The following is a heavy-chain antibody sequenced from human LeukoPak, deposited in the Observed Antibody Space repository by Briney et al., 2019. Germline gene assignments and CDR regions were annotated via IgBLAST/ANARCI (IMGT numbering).Heavy chain of an antibody. CDR2: IYYSGST. D-gene: IGHD6-13*01. J-gene: IGHJ4*02. CDR1: GGSISSYY. CDR3: ARAAAGPFDY. Sequence: PSETLSLTCTVSGGSISSYYWSWIRQPPGKGLEWIGYIYYSGSTNYNPSLKSRVTISVDMSKNQFSLKLSSVTAADTAVYYCARAAAGPFDYWGQGTLVTVSS. V-gene: IGHV4-59*01.